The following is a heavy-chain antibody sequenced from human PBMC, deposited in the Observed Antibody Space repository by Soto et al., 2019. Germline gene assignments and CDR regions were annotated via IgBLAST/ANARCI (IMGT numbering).Heavy chain of an antibody. V-gene: IGHV3-23*01. CDR1: GFTFSSYA. CDR2: ISGSGGRT. J-gene: IGHJ6*02. D-gene: IGHD3-10*01. CDR3: ARDHSFYYGSGGTSPYAMDV. Sequence: GGSLRLSCAASGFTFSSYAMSWVRQAPGKGLEWVSTISGSGGRTNYADSVKGRFTISRDNSKDTLYLQMNSLRAEDTAVYYWARDHSFYYGSGGTSPYAMDVWGQGTTVTVSS.